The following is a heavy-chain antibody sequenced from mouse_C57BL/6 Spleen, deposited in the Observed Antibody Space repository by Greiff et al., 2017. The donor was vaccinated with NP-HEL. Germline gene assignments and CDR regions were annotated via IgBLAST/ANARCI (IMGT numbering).Heavy chain of an antibody. D-gene: IGHD1-1*01. CDR3: ARWDSTVVAHWYFDV. Sequence: QVHVKQSGAELARPGASVKLSCKASGYTFTSYGISWVKQRTGQGLEWIGEIYPRSGNTYYNEKFKGKATLTADKSSSTAYMELRSLTSEDSAVYFCARWDSTVVAHWYFDVWGTGTTVTVSS. CDR2: IYPRSGNT. CDR1: GYTFTSYG. J-gene: IGHJ1*03. V-gene: IGHV1-81*01.